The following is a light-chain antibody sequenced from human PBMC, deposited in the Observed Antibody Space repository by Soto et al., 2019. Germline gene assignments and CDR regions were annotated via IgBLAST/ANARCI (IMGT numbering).Light chain of an antibody. CDR2: GTS. V-gene: IGKV3D-15*01. J-gene: IGKJ4*01. CDR3: QQRNSWPLT. Sequence: EIVMTQSPATLSVSPGVRATLSCRASQSIGDTLAWYQQKPGQAPRLLIYGTSSRATGIPDRFSGSGSGTDFTLTISSLEPEDFAFYYCQQRNSWPLTFGGGTKVDIK. CDR1: QSIGDT.